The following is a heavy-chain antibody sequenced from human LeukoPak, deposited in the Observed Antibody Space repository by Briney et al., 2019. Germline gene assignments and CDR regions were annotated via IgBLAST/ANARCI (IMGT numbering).Heavy chain of an antibody. CDR1: GFTFSSYW. CDR2: IKQDGSEK. J-gene: IGHJ5*01. V-gene: IGHV3-7*03. CDR3: AKDPGDSSTFWNWFDS. D-gene: IGHD6-13*01. Sequence: GGSLRLSCAASGFTFSSYWMSWVRQAPGKGLEWVANIKQDGSEKYYVDSVKGRFTISRDNAKNSLYLQMNSLRAEDTAIYYCAKDPGDSSTFWNWFDSWGQGTLVAVSS.